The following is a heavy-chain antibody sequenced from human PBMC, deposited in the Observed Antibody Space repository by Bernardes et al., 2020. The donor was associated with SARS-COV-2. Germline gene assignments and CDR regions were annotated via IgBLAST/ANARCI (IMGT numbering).Heavy chain of an antibody. CDR2: ISSSSAYI. Sequence: GGSLSLSCAASGFTFGDYSMNWVRQAPGKGLEWVSSISSSSAYIYYVDSMKGRFTISRDNTKNSLYLQMNSLRAEDTAVYYCAREGPGSHFDHWGQGTLVTVSS. CDR3: AREGPGSHFDH. CDR1: GFTFGDYS. J-gene: IGHJ4*02. V-gene: IGHV3-21*01.